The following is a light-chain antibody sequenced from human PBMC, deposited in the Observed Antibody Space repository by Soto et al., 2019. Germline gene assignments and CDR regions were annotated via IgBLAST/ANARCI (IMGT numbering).Light chain of an antibody. CDR1: QSISAG. Sequence: DIQMTQSPSTLSASVGDRVTITCRASQSISAGLAWYQQRPGKAPTLLIYDVSSLPSGVPSRFSGSGSGTEFTLTISTLLPDDFATYYCQNYSHYSETFGQGPKVDIK. J-gene: IGKJ1*01. V-gene: IGKV1-5*01. CDR3: QNYSHYSET. CDR2: DVS.